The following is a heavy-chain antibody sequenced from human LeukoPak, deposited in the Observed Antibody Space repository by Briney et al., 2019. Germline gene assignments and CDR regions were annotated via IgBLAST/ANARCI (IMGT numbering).Heavy chain of an antibody. CDR3: TTAKLYYYDSSGSIPHDY. CDR2: IKSKTDGGTT. V-gene: IGHV3-15*01. J-gene: IGHJ4*02. D-gene: IGHD3-22*01. Sequence: PGGSLRLSCAASGLTFSSYGMHWVRQAPGKGLEWVGRIKSKTDGGTTDYAAPVKGRFTISRDDSKNTLYLQMNSLKTEDTAVYYCTTAKLYYYDSSGSIPHDYWGQGTLVTVSS. CDR1: GLTFSSYG.